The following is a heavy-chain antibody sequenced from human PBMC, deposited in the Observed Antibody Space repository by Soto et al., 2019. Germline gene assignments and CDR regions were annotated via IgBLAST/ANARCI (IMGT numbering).Heavy chain of an antibody. CDR1: GYTFTSYD. Sequence: QVQLVQSGAEVKKPGASVKVSCKASGYTFTSYDINWVRQATGQGLEWMGWMNPNSGNTGYAQKFQGRVTMTRNTSISTAYMELSSLRSEDTAVYYCARSTYYDFWRGYSPFDPWGQGTLVTVSS. D-gene: IGHD3-3*01. J-gene: IGHJ5*02. CDR3: ARSTYYDFWRGYSPFDP. CDR2: MNPNSGNT. V-gene: IGHV1-8*01.